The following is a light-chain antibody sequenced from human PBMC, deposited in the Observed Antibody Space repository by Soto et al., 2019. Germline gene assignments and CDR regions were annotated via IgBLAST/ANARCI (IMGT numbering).Light chain of an antibody. CDR2: DAS. V-gene: IGKV1-33*01. Sequence: DIQMTQSPSSLSASVGDRVTITCRASQDSSNYLNWYQQRPGKAPKLLIYDASNLERGVPSRFSGTRSGHHFTFAITSLQPEDVATYYCQQSDSLPITFGQGTRLEI. CDR3: QQSDSLPIT. CDR1: QDSSNY. J-gene: IGKJ5*01.